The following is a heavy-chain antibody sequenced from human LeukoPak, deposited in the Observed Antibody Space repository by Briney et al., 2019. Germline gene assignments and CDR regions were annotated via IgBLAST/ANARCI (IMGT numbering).Heavy chain of an antibody. CDR3: ARVGYCSTTSCYWRAFDY. CDR2: VKQDGSEK. CDR1: GFTFSSHW. D-gene: IGHD2-2*01. J-gene: IGHJ4*02. V-gene: IGHV3-7*01. Sequence: GGSLRLSCAASGFTFSSHWMSWVRQAPAKGGQGGANVKQDGSEKYYVESLKGRVTISRDNPKNSLYLQMNSLRAEDTAVYYCARVGYCSTTSCYWRAFDYWGQGTLVTVSS.